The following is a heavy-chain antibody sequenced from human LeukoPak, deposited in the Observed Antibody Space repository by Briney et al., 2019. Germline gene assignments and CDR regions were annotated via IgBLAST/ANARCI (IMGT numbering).Heavy chain of an antibody. CDR1: GGTFSSYA. V-gene: IGHV1-69*13. CDR2: IIPIFGTA. D-gene: IGHD2-2*01. J-gene: IGHJ4*02. Sequence: SVKVSCKASGGTFSSYAISWARQAPGQGLEWMGGIIPIFGTANYAQKFQGRVTITADESTSTAYMELSSLRSEDTAVYYCARDYCSSTSCYFDYWGQGTLVTVSS. CDR3: ARDYCSSTSCYFDY.